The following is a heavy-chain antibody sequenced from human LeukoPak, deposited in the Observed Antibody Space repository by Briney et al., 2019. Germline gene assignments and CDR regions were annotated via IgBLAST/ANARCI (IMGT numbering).Heavy chain of an antibody. J-gene: IGHJ4*02. D-gene: IGHD3-22*01. V-gene: IGHV4-39*01. Sequence: PSETPSLTGTVSGGSISSNSYYWGWIRQPPGKGLEWIGSIYYSGRTHYNPSLKSRVTISVDTSKNQLSLKVRSVTAADTAVYYCARQSLYSDSSGSYYYFDQWAQGNLVSVSS. CDR1: GGSISSNSYY. CDR3: ARQSLYSDSSGSYYYFDQ. CDR2: IYYSGRT.